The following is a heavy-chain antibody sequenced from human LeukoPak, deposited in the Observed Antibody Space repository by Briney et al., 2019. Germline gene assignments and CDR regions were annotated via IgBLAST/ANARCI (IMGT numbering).Heavy chain of an antibody. Sequence: GGSLRLSCAASGFTVSSTYMSWVRQAPGKGLEWVSVIYSGGNIYYIDSVKGRFTISRDTSKNTLYLQMNSLRAEDTAVYYCARYETSSGWFYYYYGMDVWGQGTTVTVSS. D-gene: IGHD6-19*01. V-gene: IGHV3-53*01. J-gene: IGHJ6*02. CDR2: IYSGGNI. CDR1: GFTVSSTY. CDR3: ARYETSSGWFYYYYGMDV.